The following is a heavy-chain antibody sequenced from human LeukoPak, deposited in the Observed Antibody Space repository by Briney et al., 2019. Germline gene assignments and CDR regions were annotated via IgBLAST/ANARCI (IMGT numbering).Heavy chain of an antibody. V-gene: IGHV4-4*02. CDR1: GDSISSSNW. D-gene: IGHD1-14*01. CDR3: ARTPTHSGTNIYFDY. Sequence: SETLSLTCAVSGDSISSSNWWSWVRQPPRKGLEWIGEIYHSGNTYYTPSLKSRVTILVDKSKNHFSLNLSSVTAADTAVYYCARTPTHSGTNIYFDYWGQGTLVTVSS. CDR2: IYHSGNT. J-gene: IGHJ4*02.